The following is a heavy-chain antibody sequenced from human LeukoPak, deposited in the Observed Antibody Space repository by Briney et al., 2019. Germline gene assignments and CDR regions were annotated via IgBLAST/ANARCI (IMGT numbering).Heavy chain of an antibody. D-gene: IGHD2-15*01. Sequence: ASVQVSCKASGYTFTGYYMHWVRQAPGQGLEWMGWINPNSGGTNYAQKFQGRVTMTRDTSISTAYMELSRLRSDATAVYYCAREVVVAATGFDYWGQGTLVTVSS. CDR2: INPNSGGT. CDR3: AREVVVAATGFDY. CDR1: GYTFTGYY. V-gene: IGHV1-2*02. J-gene: IGHJ4*02.